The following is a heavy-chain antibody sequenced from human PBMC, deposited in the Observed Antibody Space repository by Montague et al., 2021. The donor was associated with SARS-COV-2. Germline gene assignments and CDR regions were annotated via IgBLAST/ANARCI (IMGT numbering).Heavy chain of an antibody. CDR2: IDRSGSA. V-gene: IGHV4-34*01. Sequence: SETLSLTCAVYGGSFSGYYWSWIRQPPGKGLEWIGEIDRSGSANYNPSLKSRVTISVDTSKNQFSLKLSSVTAADTAVYYCARVRYYGSGTSLGMDVWGQGTTGTVSS. J-gene: IGHJ6*02. CDR1: GGSFSGYY. CDR3: ARVRYYGSGTSLGMDV. D-gene: IGHD3-10*01.